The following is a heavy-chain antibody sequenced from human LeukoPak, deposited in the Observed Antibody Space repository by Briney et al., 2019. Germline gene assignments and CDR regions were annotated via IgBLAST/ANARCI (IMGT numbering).Heavy chain of an antibody. CDR1: GFTFRGYS. J-gene: IGHJ4*02. Sequence: GGSLRLSCAASGFTFRGYSMNWVRQAPGKGLEWVSYISSSSSAIYYADSVKGRFTVSRDNAKNSLYLQMSSLRDEDTAVYYCARDLGDYWGQGTLVTVSS. V-gene: IGHV3-48*02. D-gene: IGHD3-10*01. CDR2: ISSSSSAI. CDR3: ARDLGDY.